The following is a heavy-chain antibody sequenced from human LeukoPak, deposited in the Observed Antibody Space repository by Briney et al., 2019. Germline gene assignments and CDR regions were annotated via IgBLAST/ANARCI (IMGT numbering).Heavy chain of an antibody. D-gene: IGHD1-26*01. CDR1: GGTFSSYA. CDR2: IIPILGIA. V-gene: IGHV1-69*04. Sequence: SVKVSCMASGGTFSSYAISWVRQAPGQGLEWMGRIIPILGIANYAQKFQGRVTITADKSTSTAYMELSSLRSEDTAVYYCARGNLGSLGFDYWGQGTLVTVSS. J-gene: IGHJ4*02. CDR3: ARGNLGSLGFDY.